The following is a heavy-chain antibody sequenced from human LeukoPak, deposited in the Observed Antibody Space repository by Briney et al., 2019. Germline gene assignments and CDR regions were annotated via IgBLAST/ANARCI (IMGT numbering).Heavy chain of an antibody. Sequence: PSETLSLTCTVSGGSISNHYWSWLRQPPAKGLEFIGYISYTATTYYNPSLKSRVTISVDTSKNQFSLKLASVTAADTAVYYCARRGCSGGNCPRGYGMDVWGQGTTVTVSS. D-gene: IGHD2-15*01. CDR2: ISYTATT. J-gene: IGHJ6*02. CDR1: GGSISNHY. CDR3: ARRGCSGGNCPRGYGMDV. V-gene: IGHV4-59*08.